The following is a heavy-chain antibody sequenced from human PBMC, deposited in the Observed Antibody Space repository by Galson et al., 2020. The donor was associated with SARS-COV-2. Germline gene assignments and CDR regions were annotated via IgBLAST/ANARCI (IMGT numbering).Heavy chain of an antibody. CDR1: GFTFYNYA. CDR2: IGGTGGRT. V-gene: IGHV3-23*01. J-gene: IGHJ4*02. Sequence: TGGSLRLSCAASGFTFYNYAMSWVRQAPGKGLEWVSHIGGTGGRTYYADSVKGRFAISRDNSKNTLYLQMDSLRVEDTAIYYCAKDGYWYDSSRVDSYFEYCGQGTLVTVSS. D-gene: IGHD3-10*01. CDR3: AKDGYWYDSSRVDSYFEY.